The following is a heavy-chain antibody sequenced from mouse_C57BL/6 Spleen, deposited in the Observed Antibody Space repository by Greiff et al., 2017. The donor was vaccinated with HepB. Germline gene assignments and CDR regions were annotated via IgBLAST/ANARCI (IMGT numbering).Heavy chain of an antibody. J-gene: IGHJ2*01. CDR3: ARDGYYGYFDY. V-gene: IGHV5-16*01. CDR2: INYDGSST. D-gene: IGHD1-1*01. Sequence: DVKLVESEGGLVQPGSSMKLSCTASGFTFSDYYMAWVRQVPEKGLEWVANINYDGSSTYYLDSLKSRFIISRDNAKNILYLQMSSLKSEDTATYYCARDGYYGYFDYWGQGTTLTVSS. CDR1: GFTFSDYY.